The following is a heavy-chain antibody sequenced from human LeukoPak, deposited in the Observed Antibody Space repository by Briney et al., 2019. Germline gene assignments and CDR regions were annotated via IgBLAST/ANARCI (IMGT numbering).Heavy chain of an antibody. CDR2: IKQDGSEK. CDR3: ARGQRAHVEWYYYMDV. Sequence: GGSPRLSCAASGFTFSSYWMSWVRQAPGKGLEWVANIKQDGSEKYYVDSAKGRFTISRDNAKNSLYLQMNSLRADDTAVYYCARGQRAHVEWYYYMDVWGKGTTVTVSS. V-gene: IGHV3-7*01. CDR1: GFTFSSYW. D-gene: IGHD1-26*01. J-gene: IGHJ6*03.